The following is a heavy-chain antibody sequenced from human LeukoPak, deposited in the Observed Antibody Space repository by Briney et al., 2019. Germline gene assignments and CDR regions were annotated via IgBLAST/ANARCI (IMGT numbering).Heavy chain of an antibody. CDR3: ARGGNYWPQWWFDP. J-gene: IGHJ5*02. CDR2: IYYTGST. CDR1: GGSISTYY. D-gene: IGHD1-26*01. V-gene: IGHV4-59*01. Sequence: SETLSLTCTASGGSISTYYWSWIRQPPGKGLEWIGYIYYTGSTSYNPSLKSRVTMSLDASKNQFSLELNSVTPADTAVYYCARGGNYWPQWWFDPWGRGTLVSVSS.